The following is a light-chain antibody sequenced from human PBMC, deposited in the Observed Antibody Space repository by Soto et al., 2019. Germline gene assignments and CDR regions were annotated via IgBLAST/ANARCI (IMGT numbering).Light chain of an antibody. J-gene: IGKJ1*01. CDR3: QQYGSSPPRT. Sequence: EILLTQSPGTLSLSSGQRATLSCRASESISRDYLAWYQQRLGQAPRLLIYGASSGATGIPDRFSGSGSGTDFTLTISRLEPEDFAVYYCQQYGSSPPRTFGQGTKVDIK. CDR1: ESISRDY. CDR2: GAS. V-gene: IGKV3-20*01.